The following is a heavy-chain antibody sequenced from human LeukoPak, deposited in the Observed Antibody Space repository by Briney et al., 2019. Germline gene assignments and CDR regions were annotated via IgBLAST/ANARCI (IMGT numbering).Heavy chain of an antibody. V-gene: IGHV3-73*01. CDR1: GFTFSGSA. J-gene: IGHJ4*02. Sequence: GGSLTLSCAASGFTFSGSAIHWVRQASGKGLEGVGRIGTTADNYAAAYAASVKGRFTISRDDSKNTAYLQMNSLKTEDTAVYYCSGVVTTLYYWGQGTLVTVSS. CDR3: SGVVTTLYY. D-gene: IGHD2-21*02. CDR2: IGTTADNYAA.